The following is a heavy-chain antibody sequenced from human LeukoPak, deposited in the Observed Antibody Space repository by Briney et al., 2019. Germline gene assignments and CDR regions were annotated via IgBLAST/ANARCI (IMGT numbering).Heavy chain of an antibody. CDR3: ANLGLDSLDV. CDR2: VSGSGSTT. CDR1: GFTFSSYT. Sequence: GGSLRLSCAASGFTFSSYTMSWVRQAPGKGLRWASAVSGSGSTTSHSDSVRGRFTISRDNSKSTLYLQMNSLRAEDTAVYYCANLGLDSLDVWGQGTTVTVSS. J-gene: IGHJ6*02. D-gene: IGHD3/OR15-3a*01. V-gene: IGHV3-23*01.